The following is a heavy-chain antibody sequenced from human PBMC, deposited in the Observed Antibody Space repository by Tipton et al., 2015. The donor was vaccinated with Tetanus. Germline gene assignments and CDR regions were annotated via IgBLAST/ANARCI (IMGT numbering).Heavy chain of an antibody. V-gene: IGHV4-59*01. Sequence: GLVKPSETLSLSCTVSGAPISSYYWSWIRQPPGNGLEWIGYIYNSGNTNYNPSLKSGVTISLDTSKNQFSLKLTSVSAADTAVYYCARLTGHSMDVVDYYYFGMDVWGQGTKVTVSS. CDR3: ARLTGHSMDVVDYYYFGMDV. CDR1: GAPISSYY. D-gene: IGHD2-21*01. J-gene: IGHJ6*02. CDR2: IYNSGNT.